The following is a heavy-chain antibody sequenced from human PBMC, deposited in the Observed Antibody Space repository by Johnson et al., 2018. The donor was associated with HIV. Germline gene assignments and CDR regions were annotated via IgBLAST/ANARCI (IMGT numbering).Heavy chain of an antibody. D-gene: IGHD3-10*01. CDR1: GFTFSSYG. V-gene: IGHV3-30*02. Sequence: VQLVESGGGVVQPGGSLRLSCAASGFTFSSYGMHWVRQAPGKGLEWVAFIRYDGSNKYYADSVKGRFTISRDNSKNTLYLQMNSLRADDTAGYYCAKVIARSNYYGSGSYRDPGAFDIWGQGTMVTVSS. J-gene: IGHJ3*02. CDR3: AKVIARSNYYGSGSYRDPGAFDI. CDR2: IRYDGSNK.